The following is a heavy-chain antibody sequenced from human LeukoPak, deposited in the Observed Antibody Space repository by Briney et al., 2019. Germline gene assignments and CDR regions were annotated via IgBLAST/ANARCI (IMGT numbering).Heavy chain of an antibody. D-gene: IGHD6-19*01. CDR2: IWYDGSNK. CDR1: GFTVSSNY. V-gene: IGHV3-33*08. Sequence: GGSLRLSCAASGFTVSSNYMSWVRQAPGKGLEWVAVIWYDGSNKYYADSVKGRFTISRDNSKNTLYLQMNSLRAEDTAVYYCARDNGGIAVAGTVGFLDYWGQGTRVTVSS. CDR3: ARDNGGIAVAGTVGFLDY. J-gene: IGHJ4*02.